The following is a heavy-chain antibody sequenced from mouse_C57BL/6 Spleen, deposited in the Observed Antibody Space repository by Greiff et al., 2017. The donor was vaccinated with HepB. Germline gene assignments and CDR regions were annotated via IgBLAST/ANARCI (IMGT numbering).Heavy chain of an antibody. Sequence: VQLQQPGAELVKPGASVKLSCKASGYTFTSYWMQWVKQRPGQGLEWIGEIDPSDSYTNYNQKFKGKATLTVDTSSSTAYMQLSSLTSEDSAVYYCARSTAQANWGQGTLVTVSA. CDR2: IDPSDSYT. CDR3: ARSTAQAN. J-gene: IGHJ3*01. D-gene: IGHD3-2*02. CDR1: GYTFTSYW. V-gene: IGHV1-50*01.